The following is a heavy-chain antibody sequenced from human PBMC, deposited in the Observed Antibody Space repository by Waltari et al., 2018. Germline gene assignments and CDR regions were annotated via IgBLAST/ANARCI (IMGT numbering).Heavy chain of an antibody. J-gene: IGHJ6*02. CDR3: ARDPRRRGMDV. Sequence: EVQLVQSGGGLVKPGGSLRLSCAASGFTFSSHSMNCVRQAPGKGLVWVSSISSSSSYIYYADSVKGRFTISRDNAKNSLYLQMNSLRAEDTAVYYCARDPRRRGMDVWGQGTTVTVSS. V-gene: IGHV3-21*01. CDR2: ISSSSSYI. CDR1: GFTFSSHS.